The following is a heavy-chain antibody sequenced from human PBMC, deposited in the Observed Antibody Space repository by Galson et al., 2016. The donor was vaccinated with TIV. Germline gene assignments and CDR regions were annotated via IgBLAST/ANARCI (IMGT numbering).Heavy chain of an antibody. CDR3: AKVPSSGFSYYYGWDV. J-gene: IGHJ6*02. Sequence: SLRLSCAASGFTFSIFAMTWVRQAPGKGLEWVSAISGSGATTHYADSVKGRFTISRDNSKNTLYVQMNSLRAEDTAVYYCAKVPSSGFSYYYGWDVWGQGTTVTVS. CDR1: GFTFSIFA. V-gene: IGHV3-23*01. CDR2: ISGSGATT. D-gene: IGHD3-10*01.